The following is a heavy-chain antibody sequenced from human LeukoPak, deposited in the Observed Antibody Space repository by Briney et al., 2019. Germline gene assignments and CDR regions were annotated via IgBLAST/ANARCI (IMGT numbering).Heavy chain of an antibody. CDR1: GYTFDNYY. J-gene: IGHJ3*01. CDR3: ARDPVWNAFDV. D-gene: IGHD1-1*01. CDR2: INPDKGDT. Sequence: GASVKVSCKASGYTFDNYYIHWVRQARGQGLEWVGRINPDKGDTTYARRFQGRVTMTRDTSTNTAYMELRRLTSDDAAVYYCARDPVWNAFDVWGQGTLVTVS. V-gene: IGHV1-2*02.